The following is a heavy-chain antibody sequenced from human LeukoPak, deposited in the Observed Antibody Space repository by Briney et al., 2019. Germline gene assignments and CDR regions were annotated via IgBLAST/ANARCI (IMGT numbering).Heavy chain of an antibody. Sequence: GGSLRLSRAASGFTFSNAWMSWVRQAPGKGLEWVGRIKSKTDGGTTDYAAPVKGRFTISRDDSKNTLYLQMNSLKTEDTAVYYCTTPPRSSSSNYWGQGTLVTVSS. D-gene: IGHD6-6*01. V-gene: IGHV3-15*01. CDR1: GFTFSNAW. CDR2: IKSKTDGGTT. J-gene: IGHJ4*02. CDR3: TTPPRSSSSNY.